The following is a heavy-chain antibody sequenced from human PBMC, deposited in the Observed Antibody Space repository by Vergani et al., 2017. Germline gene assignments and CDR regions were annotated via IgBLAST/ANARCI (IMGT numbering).Heavy chain of an antibody. CDR3: AGDTHSWQRADR. D-gene: IGHD6-13*01. Sequence: QLHLQESGPGLVKPSETLSLTCTVSGGSITSSSYYWGWIRQPPGKGLEWIGYIYYSGSTYYNPSLKSRVTISVDTSKSQFSLRLTSVTAADSAIYYCAGDTHSWQRADRWGQGLLVSVSS. CDR2: IYYSGST. V-gene: IGHV4-61*05. J-gene: IGHJ5*02. CDR1: GGSITSSSYY.